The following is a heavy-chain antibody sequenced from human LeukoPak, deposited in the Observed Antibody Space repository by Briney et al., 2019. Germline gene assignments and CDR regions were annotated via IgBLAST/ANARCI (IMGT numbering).Heavy chain of an antibody. J-gene: IGHJ4*02. CDR2: ISNDGSSR. Sequence: PGGSLRLSCEAFEFTFSNYGMHWVRQAPGKGLEWLAVISNDGSSRQYRDSVKGRFTVSRDNSKNTLYLQMNSLRAEDTAVYYCVSGTCGGSCYILDYWGQGTLVTVSS. D-gene: IGHD2-15*01. CDR1: EFTFSNYG. CDR3: VSGTCGGSCYILDY. V-gene: IGHV3-30*03.